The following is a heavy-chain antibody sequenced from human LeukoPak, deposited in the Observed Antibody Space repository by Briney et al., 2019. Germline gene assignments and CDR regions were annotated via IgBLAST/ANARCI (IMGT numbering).Heavy chain of an antibody. J-gene: IGHJ6*03. CDR2: ISSSGSTI. Sequence: PGGSLRLSCAASGFTFSDYYMSWIRQAPGKGLEWVSYISSSGSTIYYADSVKGRFTISRDNAKNSLYLQMNSLRAEDTAVYYCARVLGADDDYYYYYYMDVWGKGTTVTVSS. D-gene: IGHD3-16*01. V-gene: IGHV3-11*04. CDR3: ARVLGADDDYYYYYYMDV. CDR1: GFTFSDYY.